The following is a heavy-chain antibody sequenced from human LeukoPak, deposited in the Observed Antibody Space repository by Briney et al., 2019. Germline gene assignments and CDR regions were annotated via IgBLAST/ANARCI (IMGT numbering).Heavy chain of an antibody. V-gene: IGHV1-69*01. D-gene: IGHD4-17*01. Sequence: ASVKVSCKASGGTFSSYAISWVRQAPGPGLEWMGGIIPIFGTANYAQKFQGRVTITADESTSTAYMELSSLRSEDTAVYYCARAPHGDFVGYFDYWGQGTLVTVSS. CDR3: ARAPHGDFVGYFDY. CDR1: GGTFSSYA. CDR2: IIPIFGTA. J-gene: IGHJ4*02.